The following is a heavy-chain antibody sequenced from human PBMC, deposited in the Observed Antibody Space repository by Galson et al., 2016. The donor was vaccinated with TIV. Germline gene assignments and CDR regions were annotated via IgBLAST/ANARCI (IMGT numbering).Heavy chain of an antibody. CDR1: GLVSSSFA. D-gene: IGHD3-10*01. J-gene: IGHJ4*02. CDR3: AKGSTWFGESLSH. V-gene: IGHV3-23*01. CDR2: ISNTGADT. Sequence: LRLSCAASGLVSSSFAMNWVRQAPGKGLEWVSTISNTGADTFHADSVKGRFAISRDNSKNMLYLHMTSLRADDTAIYYCAKGSTWFGESLSHWGQGTPVTVSS.